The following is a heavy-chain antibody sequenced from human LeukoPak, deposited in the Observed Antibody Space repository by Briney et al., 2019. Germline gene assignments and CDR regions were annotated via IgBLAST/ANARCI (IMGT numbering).Heavy chain of an antibody. CDR1: DGSITNDD. D-gene: IGHD1-26*01. CDR2: ISSNGGST. Sequence: ETLSLTCTVSDGSITNDDWSWVRQAPGKGLEYVSAISSNGGSTYYANSVKGRFTISRDNSKNTLYLQMNSLRAEDTAVYYCAKMDRWELLGDYWGQGTLVTVSS. J-gene: IGHJ4*02. CDR3: AKMDRWELLGDY. V-gene: IGHV3-64*01.